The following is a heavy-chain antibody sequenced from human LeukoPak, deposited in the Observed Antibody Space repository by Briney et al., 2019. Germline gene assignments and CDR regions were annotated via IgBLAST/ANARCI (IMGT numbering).Heavy chain of an antibody. V-gene: IGHV4-4*07. J-gene: IGHJ3*01. CDR1: GGSISSYY. CDR3: ARENRGSYYDIFDG. Sequence: SETLSLTCTVSGGSISSYYNSWIRQPAGKGLEWIGRVSSSLNTNYNPSLKSRVTIPVKQSKNQSSLKSSSVTAADTAVYYCARENRGSYYDIFDGWGQGTMVTVSS. D-gene: IGHD3-9*01. CDR2: VSSSLNT.